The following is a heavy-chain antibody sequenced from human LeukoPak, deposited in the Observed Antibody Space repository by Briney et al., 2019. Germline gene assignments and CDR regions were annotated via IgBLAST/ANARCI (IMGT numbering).Heavy chain of an antibody. J-gene: IGHJ4*02. Sequence: GASVKVSCKASGYTFTGYYMHWVRQAPGQGLEWMGWINPNSGGTNYAQKFQGRVTMTRDTSISTAYMELSRLRSDDTAVYYCARDRRYYYGSGSYYIHFDYWGQGTLVTVSS. CDR1: GYTFTGYY. V-gene: IGHV1-2*02. CDR2: INPNSGGT. CDR3: ARDRRYYYGSGSYYIHFDY. D-gene: IGHD3-10*01.